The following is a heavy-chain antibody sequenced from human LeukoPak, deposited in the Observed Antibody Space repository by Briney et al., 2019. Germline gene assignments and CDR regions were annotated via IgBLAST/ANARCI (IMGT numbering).Heavy chain of an antibody. V-gene: IGHV3-23*01. J-gene: IGHJ4*02. CDR2: ISTGGGTT. Sequence: GGSLRLSCTASGFTFSSHAMSWVRQAPGKGLECVSSISTGGGTTYYTDSVKGRFTISRDNSENTLYLQMTSLTAEDTAVYYCAKDWAYGDYPLNYWGQGTLVTVSS. CDR3: AKDWAYGDYPLNY. CDR1: GFTFSSHA. D-gene: IGHD4-17*01.